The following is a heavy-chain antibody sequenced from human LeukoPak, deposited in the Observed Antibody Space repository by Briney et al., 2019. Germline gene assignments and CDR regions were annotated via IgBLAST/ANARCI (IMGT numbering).Heavy chain of an antibody. D-gene: IGHD2/OR15-2a*01. V-gene: IGHV3-21*01. CDR2: ISSTSYYI. CDR3: AIDPDSTEDY. CDR1: GFTFSRYT. J-gene: IGHJ4*02. Sequence: PGGSLRLSCAASGFTFSRYTMNWVRQAPGKGLEWVSSISSTSYYIYYADSVKGRFTISRDNAKKSLYLQMSSLRAEDTAVYYCAIDPDSTEDYWGRGTLVTVSS.